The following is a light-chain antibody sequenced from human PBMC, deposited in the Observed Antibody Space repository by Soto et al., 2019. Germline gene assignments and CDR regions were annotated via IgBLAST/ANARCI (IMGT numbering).Light chain of an antibody. V-gene: IGKV3-11*01. J-gene: IGKJ4*01. CDR2: GTS. CDR1: QSVSST. CDR3: QQHSSWPLT. Sequence: EMVMTQSPATLSVSPGERATLYGSASQSVSSTLASYQQKPGQAPRLLIYGTSNRATGIPARFSGSGSGTDFTLTISSLEPEDFAVYYCQQHSSWPLTFGGGTTVDI.